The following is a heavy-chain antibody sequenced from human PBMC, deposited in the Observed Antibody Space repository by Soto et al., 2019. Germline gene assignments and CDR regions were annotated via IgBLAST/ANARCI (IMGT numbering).Heavy chain of an antibody. J-gene: IGHJ6*02. V-gene: IGHV7-4-1*01. D-gene: IGHD6-13*01. CDR3: ARDLSSSYYYYGMDV. CDR1: GYTFTSYA. CDR2: INTNTGNP. Sequence: ASVKVSCKASGYTFTSYAMNWVRQVPGQGLEWMGWINTNTGNPTYAQGFTGRFVFSLDTSVSTAYLQICSLKAEDTAVYYCARDLSSSYYYYGMDVWGQGTTVTVSS.